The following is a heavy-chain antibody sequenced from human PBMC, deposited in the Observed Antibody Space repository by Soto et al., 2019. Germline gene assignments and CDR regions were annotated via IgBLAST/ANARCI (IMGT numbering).Heavy chain of an antibody. CDR3: TRVGGSVSGMDV. D-gene: IGHD1-26*01. CDR2: IDNAGSSA. CDR1: GFTFSIYW. V-gene: IGHV3-74*01. Sequence: EAQLVESGGGLVQPGGSLRLSCAASGFTFSIYWMHWVRQAPGKGPVWVSRIDNAGSSARYADSVKGRFTISRDNAKNTVYLQMISLRAEDTAVYYCTRVGGSVSGMDVWCQGTTVTVSS. J-gene: IGHJ6*02.